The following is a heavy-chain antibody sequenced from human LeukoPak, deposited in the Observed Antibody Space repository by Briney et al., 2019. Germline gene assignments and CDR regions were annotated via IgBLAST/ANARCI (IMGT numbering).Heavy chain of an antibody. V-gene: IGHV3-30*02. D-gene: IGHD2-2*01. J-gene: IGHJ4*02. CDR1: GFTFSSYG. Sequence: GGSLRLSCAASGFTFSSYGMHWVRQAPGKGLEWVAFIRYDGGNKYYADSVKGRFTISRDNSKNTLYLQMNSLRAEDTAVYYCAKERTRASYYFDYWGQGTLVTVSS. CDR3: AKERTRASYYFDY. CDR2: IRYDGGNK.